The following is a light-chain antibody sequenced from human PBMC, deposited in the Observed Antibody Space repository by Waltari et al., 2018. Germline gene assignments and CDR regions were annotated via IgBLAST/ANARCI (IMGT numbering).Light chain of an antibody. CDR1: QSISNY. Sequence: IQMTQSPNSLSASIGDRVTIACRASQSISNYVNWHQQRPGKAPAVLVYAASTLQTGVPSRVSGRGSGTDFTLTITNLQPEDSATYFCQQSYSAPYSFGQGTRLEI. J-gene: IGKJ2*03. CDR2: AAS. CDR3: QQSYSAPYS. V-gene: IGKV1-39*01.